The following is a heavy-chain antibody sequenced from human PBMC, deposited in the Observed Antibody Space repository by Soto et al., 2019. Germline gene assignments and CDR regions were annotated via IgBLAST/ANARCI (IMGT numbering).Heavy chain of an antibody. CDR2: VYSSGAT. CDR3: ARARGPYTGFFDY. J-gene: IGHJ4*02. V-gene: IGHV4-59*01. Sequence: QVQLQESGPGLVKPSETLSLTCSVSGGSIDYYYWSWIRQPPGKGLEWIAYVYSSGATNYNPSLKSRATISVDTSKDQFSLKLSSVTAADTAVYYCARARGPYTGFFDYWRQGTLVTVSS. D-gene: IGHD2-8*02. CDR1: GGSIDYYY.